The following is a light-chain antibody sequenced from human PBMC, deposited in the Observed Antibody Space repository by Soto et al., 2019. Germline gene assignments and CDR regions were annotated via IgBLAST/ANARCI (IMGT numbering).Light chain of an antibody. CDR2: DAS. J-gene: IGKJ3*01. CDR1: QSISSY. Sequence: DIQMTQSPSSLSASVGDRVTITCRASQSISSYLNWYQQKPGKAPILLIYDASSLKSGVPSRFSGSGSGTDLTLTISSLQPEDFATYYCQKSYSTPRPFGPGTKVDI. V-gene: IGKV1-39*01. CDR3: QKSYSTPRP.